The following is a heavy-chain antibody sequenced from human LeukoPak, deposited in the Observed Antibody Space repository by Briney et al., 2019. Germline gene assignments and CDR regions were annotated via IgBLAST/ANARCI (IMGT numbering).Heavy chain of an antibody. J-gene: IGHJ6*03. D-gene: IGHD2-2*01. V-gene: IGHV1-8*03. Sequence: ASVKVSCKTSGYTFTSYDINWVRQATGQGLKWMGWMNPNSGNTGYAQKFQGRVTITRNTSISTAYMELSSLRSEDTAVYYCARGRSSAAPEIFGDYYYYYYMDVWGKGTTVTVSS. CDR2: MNPNSGNT. CDR3: ARGRSSAAPEIFGDYYYYYYMDV. CDR1: GYTFTSYD.